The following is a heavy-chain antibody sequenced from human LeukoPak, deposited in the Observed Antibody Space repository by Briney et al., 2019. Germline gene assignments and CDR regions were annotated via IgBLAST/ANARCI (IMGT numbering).Heavy chain of an antibody. J-gene: IGHJ3*02. CDR2: IIPILGIA. CDR3: ASGPCSGGSCGDAFDI. Sequence: GASVKVSCKASGGTFSSYAISWVRQAPGQGLEWMGRIIPILGIANYAQKFQGRVTITADKSTSTAYMELSSLRSEDTAVYYCASGPCSGGSCGDAFDIWGQGTMVTVSS. V-gene: IGHV1-69*04. D-gene: IGHD2-15*01. CDR1: GGTFSSYA.